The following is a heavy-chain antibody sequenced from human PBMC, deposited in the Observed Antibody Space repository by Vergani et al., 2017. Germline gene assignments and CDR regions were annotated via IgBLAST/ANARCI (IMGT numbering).Heavy chain of an antibody. V-gene: IGHV4-61*02. Sequence: QVQLQESGPGLVKPSQTLSLTCTVSGGSFSTGGQSWTWLRQSAGKGLEWIRRIYTSGATNYNPSLRVRAIMAVDPSKKPFSLKLTFVTAADTAVYYCARDGGEYDKDALDVWGQGTKVTVTS. CDR1: GGSFSTGGQS. CDR3: ARDGGEYDKDALDV. D-gene: IGHD2-21*01. CDR2: IYTSGAT. J-gene: IGHJ3*01.